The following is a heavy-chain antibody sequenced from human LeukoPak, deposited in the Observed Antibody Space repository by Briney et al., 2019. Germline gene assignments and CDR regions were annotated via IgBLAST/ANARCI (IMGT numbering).Heavy chain of an antibody. V-gene: IGHV3-23*01. Sequence: GGSLRLSCAASGFMFSSYAMNWVRQAPGKGLEWVSGISGSDGITNYEDSVRGRFTIFRDNSRSTLYLQMNSLRVEDTAVYYCAKVPRKYGDNELPYGMDVWGQGTTVTVSS. CDR2: ISGSDGIT. CDR1: GFMFSSYA. J-gene: IGHJ6*02. CDR3: AKVPRKYGDNELPYGMDV. D-gene: IGHD2-21*02.